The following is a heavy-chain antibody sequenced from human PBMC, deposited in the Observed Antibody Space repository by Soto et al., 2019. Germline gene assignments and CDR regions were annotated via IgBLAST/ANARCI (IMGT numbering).Heavy chain of an antibody. CDR3: AIRGYSYVYFYYYYYGMDV. V-gene: IGHV1-8*01. CDR1: GYTFTSYD. J-gene: IGHJ6*02. D-gene: IGHD5-18*01. Sequence: ASVKVSCKASGYTFTSYDINWVRQATGQGLEWMGWMNPNSGNTGYAQKFQGRVTMTRNTSISTAYMELSSLRSEDTAVYYCAIRGYSYVYFYYYYYGMDVGGQGTRVTVSS. CDR2: MNPNSGNT.